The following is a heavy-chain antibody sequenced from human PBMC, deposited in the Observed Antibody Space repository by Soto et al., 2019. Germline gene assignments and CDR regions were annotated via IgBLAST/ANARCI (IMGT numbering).Heavy chain of an antibody. V-gene: IGHV3-23*01. CDR1: GFTFNSYG. CDR2: ISGSGGGT. D-gene: IGHD2-15*01. CDR3: AKDLRDIVAVVGAALH. Sequence: EVQLLESGGGLVQPGGSLRLSCAASGFTFNSYGMNWVRQAPGKGLEWVSGISGSGGGTYYADSVKGRFSISRDNPKNTVYLQMNGLRAEDTAVYYCAKDLRDIVAVVGAALHWGHGTLVTVSS. J-gene: IGHJ4*01.